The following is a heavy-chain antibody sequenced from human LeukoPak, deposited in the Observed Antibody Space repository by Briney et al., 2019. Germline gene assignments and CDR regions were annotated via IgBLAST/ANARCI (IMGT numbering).Heavy chain of an antibody. J-gene: IGHJ4*02. CDR1: GFTFSSYG. CDR3: ARDFELSH. D-gene: IGHD3-16*02. CDR2: IWYDGSSK. V-gene: IGHV3-33*01. Sequence: GRSLRLSCAASGFTFSSYGMHWVRQAPGKGLEWVALIWYDGSSKPYADSVRGRFTISRDNSKNTLYLQMNSLRAEDTAVYYCARDFELSHWGQGTLVTVSS.